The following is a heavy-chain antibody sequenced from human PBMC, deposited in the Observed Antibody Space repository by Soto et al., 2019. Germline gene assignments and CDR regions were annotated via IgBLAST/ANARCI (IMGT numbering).Heavy chain of an antibody. J-gene: IGHJ4*02. CDR1: GGSISNYY. Sequence: SETLSLTCIVSGGSISNYYWSWIRQPPGKGLEWIGYIYYSGSTNYNPSLTSRVTISVDTSKNQFSLKLSSVTAADTAVYYCARHRYSYGVYYFDYCGQGTLVTVSS. D-gene: IGHD5-18*01. CDR2: IYYSGST. V-gene: IGHV4-59*08. CDR3: ARHRYSYGVYYFDY.